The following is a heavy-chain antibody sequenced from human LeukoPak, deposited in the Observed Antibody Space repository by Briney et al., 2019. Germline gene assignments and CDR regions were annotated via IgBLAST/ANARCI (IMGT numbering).Heavy chain of an antibody. Sequence: GGSLRLSCAASGFTFSSYAMHWVRQAPGKGLEWVAVISYDGSNKYYADSVKGRFTISRDNARNSLYLQMNSLRAEDTAVYYCARDPQDIVVVPAAISDYWGQGTLVTVSS. CDR2: ISYDGSNK. J-gene: IGHJ4*02. D-gene: IGHD2-2*02. CDR1: GFTFSSYA. CDR3: ARDPQDIVVVPAAISDY. V-gene: IGHV3-30-3*01.